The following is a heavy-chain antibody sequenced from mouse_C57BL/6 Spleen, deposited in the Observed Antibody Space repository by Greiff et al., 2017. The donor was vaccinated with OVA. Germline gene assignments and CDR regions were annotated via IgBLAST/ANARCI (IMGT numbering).Heavy chain of an antibody. CDR3: ARGDLGWAY. CDR2: IYPGDGDT. CDR1: GYAFSSSW. D-gene: IGHD2-3*01. Sequence: QVQLQQSGPELVKPGASVKISCKASGYAFSSSWMNWVKQRPGKGLEWIGRIYPGDGDTNYNGKFKGKATLTADKSSSTAYMQLSSLTSEDSAVYFCARGDLGWAYWGQGTLVTVSA. V-gene: IGHV1-82*01. J-gene: IGHJ3*01.